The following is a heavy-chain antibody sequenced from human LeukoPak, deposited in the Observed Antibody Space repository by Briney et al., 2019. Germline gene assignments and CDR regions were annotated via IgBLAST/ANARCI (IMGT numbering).Heavy chain of an antibody. CDR3: ARQNGGTWNYYYYMDV. CDR1: GGSFSGYY. CDR2: INHSGST. Sequence: SETLSLTCAVYGGSFSGYYWSWIRQPPGKGLEWIGEINHSGSTNYNPSLKSRVTISVDTSKNQFSLKLSSVTAADTAVYYCARQNGGTWNYYYYMDVWGKGTTVTASS. D-gene: IGHD1-1*01. V-gene: IGHV4-34*01. J-gene: IGHJ6*03.